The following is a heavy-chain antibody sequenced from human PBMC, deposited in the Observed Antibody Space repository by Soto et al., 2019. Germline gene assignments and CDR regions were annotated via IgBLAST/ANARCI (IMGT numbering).Heavy chain of an antibody. V-gene: IGHV3-30*18. CDR1: GFTFSSYG. Sequence: QVQLVESGGGVVQPGRSLRLSCAASGFTFSSYGMHWVRQAPGKGLEWVAVISYDGSNKYYADSVKGRFTISRDNSKNTLYLQMNSLRAEDTAVYYCAKDRYDFWSGYYRTYYYGMDVW. CDR3: AKDRYDFWSGYYRTYYYGMDV. J-gene: IGHJ6*01. D-gene: IGHD3-3*01. CDR2: ISYDGSNK.